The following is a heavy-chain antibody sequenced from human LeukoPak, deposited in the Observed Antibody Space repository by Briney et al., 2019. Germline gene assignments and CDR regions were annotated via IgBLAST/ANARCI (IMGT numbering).Heavy chain of an antibody. J-gene: IGHJ4*02. CDR2: INHSGST. CDR3: ARGGRGYSYGRIFDY. Sequence: PSETLSLTCAVYGGSFSGYYWSWIRQPPGKGREWIGEINHSGSTNYNPSLTSRGTISVDTSKNQFSLKLSSVTAADTAVYYCARGGRGYSYGRIFDYWGQGTLVTVSS. V-gene: IGHV4-34*01. D-gene: IGHD5-18*01. CDR1: GGSFSGYY.